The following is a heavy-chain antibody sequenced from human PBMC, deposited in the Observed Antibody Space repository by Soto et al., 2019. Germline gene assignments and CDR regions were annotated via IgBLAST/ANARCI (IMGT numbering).Heavy chain of an antibody. D-gene: IGHD2-15*01. V-gene: IGHV4-59*08. CDR1: GGSISSYY. J-gene: IGHJ6*03. CDR2: IYYSGST. CDR3: ARLSGEDYYYYYYMDV. Sequence: WETLSLTCTVSGGSISSYYWSWIRQPPGKGLEWIGYIYYSGSTNYNPSLKSRVTISVDTSRNQFSPKLSSVTAADTAVYHCARLSGEDYYYYYYMDVWGKGTTVTVS.